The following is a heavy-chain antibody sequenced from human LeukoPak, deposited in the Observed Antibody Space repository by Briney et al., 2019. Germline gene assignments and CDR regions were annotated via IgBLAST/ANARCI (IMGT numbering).Heavy chain of an antibody. V-gene: IGHV3-23*01. J-gene: IGHJ4*02. CDR1: GFTFTTYA. D-gene: IGHD3-16*01. CDR2: ISGNGENT. Sequence: QPGRSLRLSCAASGFTFTTYAMAWVRQAPGKGLEWVSSISGNGENTNYIESVKGRFTISRDNVKNTLHLQMSGLRGEDTAIYYCATQDHGRYDPVEYWGQGTLVTVSS. CDR3: ATQDHGRYDPVEY.